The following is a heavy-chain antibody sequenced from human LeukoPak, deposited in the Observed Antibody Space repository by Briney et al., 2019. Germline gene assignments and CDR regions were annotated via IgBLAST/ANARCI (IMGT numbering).Heavy chain of an antibody. CDR1: GFTFSSYG. V-gene: IGHV3-33*01. D-gene: IGHD1-14*01. Sequence: PGGSLRLSCAASGFTFSSYGMHWVRQAPGKGLEWVAVIRYEGSNKYYADSVKGRFTISRDNSKNTLYLQMNSLRAEDTAFYYCARDHITYGSTGYFDLWGRGTLVTVSS. CDR2: IRYEGSNK. J-gene: IGHJ2*01. CDR3: ARDHITYGSTGYFDL.